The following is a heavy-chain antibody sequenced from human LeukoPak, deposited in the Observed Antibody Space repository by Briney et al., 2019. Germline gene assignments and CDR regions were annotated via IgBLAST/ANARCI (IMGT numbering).Heavy chain of an antibody. CDR3: ASVGMVAGNDY. CDR2: IIPIFGTA. CDR1: GGTFSSYA. Sequence: SVKVSCKASGGTFSSYAISWVRQAPGQGLEWMGGIIPIFGTANYAQKFQGRVTITADKSTSTAYMELSSLRSVDTAVYYCASVGMVAGNDYWGQGTLVTVSS. J-gene: IGHJ4*02. V-gene: IGHV1-69*06. D-gene: IGHD6-19*01.